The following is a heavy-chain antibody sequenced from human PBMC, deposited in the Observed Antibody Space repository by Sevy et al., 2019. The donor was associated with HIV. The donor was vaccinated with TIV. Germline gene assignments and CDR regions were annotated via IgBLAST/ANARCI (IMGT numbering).Heavy chain of an antibody. Sequence: GGSLRLSCAASGFTFSTYWMSWVRQAPGKGLEWVATMKQDGSEKDYVDSVKGRFTISRDNAKNSLYLQMNSLRGEDTAGYYGGGGGVGGYSYSLDSWGQGTLVTVSS. J-gene: IGHJ4*02. CDR3: GGGGVGGYSYSLDS. D-gene: IGHD5-18*01. CDR2: MKQDGSEK. CDR1: GFTFSTYW. V-gene: IGHV3-7*04.